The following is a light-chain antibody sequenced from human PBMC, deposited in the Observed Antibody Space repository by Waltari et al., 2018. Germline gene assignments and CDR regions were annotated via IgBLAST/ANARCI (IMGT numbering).Light chain of an antibody. Sequence: DIQLTQSPSFVSASVGDRVTITCRASQGIGRYLAWYQQKPGTAPHFLVYAAFTLQSGVPARFSGSGAGTEFTLTISSLQPEDFATYYCQQPYFYPRTFGQGTKVDIK. CDR2: AAF. V-gene: IGKV1-9*01. CDR3: QQPYFYPRT. J-gene: IGKJ1*01. CDR1: QGIGRY.